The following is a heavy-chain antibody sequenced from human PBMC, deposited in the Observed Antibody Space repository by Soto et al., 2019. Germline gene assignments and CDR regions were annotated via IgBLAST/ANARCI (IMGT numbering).Heavy chain of an antibody. D-gene: IGHD3-16*01. CDR1: GFTFSSYA. CDR3: ARDPASLPLWAFDI. CDR2: ISYDGSNK. J-gene: IGHJ3*02. V-gene: IGHV3-30-3*01. Sequence: GGSLRLSCAASGFTFSSYAMHWVRQAPGKGLEWVAVISYDGSNKYYADSVKGRFTISRDNSKNTLYLQMNSLRAEDTAVYYCARDPASLPLWAFDIWGQGTMVTVS.